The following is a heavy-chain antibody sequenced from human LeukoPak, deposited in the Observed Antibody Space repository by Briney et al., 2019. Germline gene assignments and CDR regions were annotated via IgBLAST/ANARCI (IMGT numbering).Heavy chain of an antibody. CDR3: AIALDGYNAIY. J-gene: IGHJ4*02. Sequence: VSVKVSCKASRYTFTSYGIRWVGQAPRQGIEWMGWISAYNGSTNYAQKLQGRVTMTTDTSTSTAYMELRSLRSDDTAVYYCAIALDGYNAIYWGQGTLVTVSS. V-gene: IGHV1-18*01. CDR1: RYTFTSYG. D-gene: IGHD5-24*01. CDR2: ISAYNGST.